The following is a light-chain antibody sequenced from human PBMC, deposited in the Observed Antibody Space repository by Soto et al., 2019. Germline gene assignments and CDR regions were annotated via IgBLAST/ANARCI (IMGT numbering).Light chain of an antibody. CDR1: QVISNS. Sequence: DVQMTHSPSCVSASVGDRVILTCRASQVISNSLAWYQQKPGKAPRLLIYAAFNLQGGVPARFSGSGSGTDFFLTISSLQPEDFATYYCQQAYIFPFSFGGGTKVDIK. CDR3: QQAYIFPFS. CDR2: AAF. J-gene: IGKJ4*01. V-gene: IGKV1-12*02.